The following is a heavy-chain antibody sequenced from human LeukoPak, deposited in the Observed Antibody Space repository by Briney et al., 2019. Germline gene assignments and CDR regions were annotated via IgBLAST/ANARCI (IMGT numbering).Heavy chain of an antibody. CDR2: IYTSGGT. Sequence: PSETLSLTCTVSGGSISSGSYYWSWIRQPAGKGLEWIGRIYTSGGTKYNPSLKSRLTISVDTSKNQFSLNLSSVTAADTAVYYCARASVLLSADYWGQGTLVTVSS. D-gene: IGHD3-16*01. CDR1: GGSISSGSYY. CDR3: ARASVLLSADY. J-gene: IGHJ4*02. V-gene: IGHV4-61*02.